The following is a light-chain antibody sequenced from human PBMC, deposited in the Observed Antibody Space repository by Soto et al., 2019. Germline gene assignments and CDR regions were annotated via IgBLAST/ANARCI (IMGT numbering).Light chain of an antibody. J-gene: IGKJ1*01. CDR2: DAS. Sequence: DIQMTQSPSTLSASVGDRVTITCRASQSIRNFLAWYRQKPGEAPNLLIYDASNLEPGVPSRFSGSGSWAEFTLPISSRQPADFATDYCQQYSSYSPWTFGEGTKVEI. CDR1: QSIRNF. CDR3: QQYSSYSPWT. V-gene: IGKV1-5*01.